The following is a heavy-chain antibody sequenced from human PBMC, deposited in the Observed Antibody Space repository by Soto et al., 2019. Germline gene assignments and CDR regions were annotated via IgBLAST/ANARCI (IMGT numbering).Heavy chain of an antibody. Sequence: GESPKISCNAPGYIFIDYWIGWVHQMPGKGLEWMGIVYPRDSDTRYSPSFQGQLTISADMSTGTALLQWRSLKASDTALYYCARPPLPGYSIHFNSWGQGTLVTVSS. CDR2: VYPRDSDT. J-gene: IGHJ4*02. V-gene: IGHV5-51*07. CDR3: ARPPLPGYSIHFNS. CDR1: GYIFIDYW. D-gene: IGHD2-15*01.